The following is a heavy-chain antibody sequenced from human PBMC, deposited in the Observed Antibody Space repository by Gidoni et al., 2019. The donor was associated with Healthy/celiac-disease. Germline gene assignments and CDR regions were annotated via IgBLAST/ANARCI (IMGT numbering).Heavy chain of an antibody. CDR3: ARGDFYGSGSYDGRNWFDP. Sequence: QVQLQQWGAGLLKPSETLSLTCAVYGGSFSGYYWSWIRQPPGKGLEWIGEINHSGSTNYNPSLKSRVTISVDTSKNQFSLKLSSVTAADTAVYYCARGDFYGSGSYDGRNWFDPWGQGTLVTVSS. J-gene: IGHJ5*02. V-gene: IGHV4-34*01. CDR1: GGSFSGYY. CDR2: INHSGST. D-gene: IGHD3-10*01.